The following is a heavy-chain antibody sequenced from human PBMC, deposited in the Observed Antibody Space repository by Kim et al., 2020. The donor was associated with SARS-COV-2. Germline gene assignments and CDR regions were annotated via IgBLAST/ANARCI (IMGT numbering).Heavy chain of an antibody. V-gene: IGHV3-23*01. Sequence: GGSLRLSCAASGFTFSSYAMTWVRQAPGKGPEWVSTISAGGDGTHYADSVKGRFAVSRDNSRNILYLQMNSLRAEDTALYYCAKDVSGNRYNFDSWGQGTLVTVSS. CDR1: GFTFSSYA. CDR3: AKDVSGNRYNFDS. D-gene: IGHD1-1*01. J-gene: IGHJ4*02. CDR2: ISAGGDGT.